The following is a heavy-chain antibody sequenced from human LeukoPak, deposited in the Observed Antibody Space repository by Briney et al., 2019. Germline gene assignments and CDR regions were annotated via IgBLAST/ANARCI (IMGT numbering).Heavy chain of an antibody. V-gene: IGHV4-39*01. CDR2: IYYSGST. CDR3: ARPASSGSYHPFDY. J-gene: IGHJ4*02. D-gene: IGHD1-26*01. Sequence: SETLSLTCTVSGGSISSSSYYWGRIPQPPGKGLQWIGSIYYSGSTYYNPSLKSRVTISVDTSKNQFSLKLSSVTAADTAVYYCARPASSGSYHPFDYWGQGTLVTVSS. CDR1: GGSISSSSYY.